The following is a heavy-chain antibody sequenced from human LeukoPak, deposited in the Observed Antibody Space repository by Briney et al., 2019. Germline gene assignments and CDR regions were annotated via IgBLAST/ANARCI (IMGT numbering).Heavy chain of an antibody. CDR1: GFTFNIYA. D-gene: IGHD4-17*01. CDR3: AKPIYGDYSFDY. CDR2: ISGSGGST. J-gene: IGHJ4*02. Sequence: PGGSLRLSCAASGFTFNIYAMSWVRQAPGKGLEWVSAISGSGGSTYCAGSVKGRFTISRDNSQNTLYLQMNSLRAEDTALYYCAKPIYGDYSFDYWGQGTLVTVSS. V-gene: IGHV3-23*01.